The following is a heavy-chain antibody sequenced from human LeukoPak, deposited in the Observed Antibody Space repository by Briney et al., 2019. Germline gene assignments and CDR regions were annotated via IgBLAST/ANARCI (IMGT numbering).Heavy chain of an antibody. CDR3: AKGLGSNCGGGCYSRVFDD. CDR1: GLTSSNNA. Sequence: GGSLRLSCVTSGLTSSNNAMTWVRQAPGKGLEWVSIVRGVGSSTLYADSVKGRFAISKDSAEPSVYLQMHSLIADDTAIYYGAKGLGSNCGGGCYSRVFDDWGQGTLVTVSS. J-gene: IGHJ4*02. V-gene: IGHV3-23*01. CDR2: VRGVGSST. D-gene: IGHD2-21*02.